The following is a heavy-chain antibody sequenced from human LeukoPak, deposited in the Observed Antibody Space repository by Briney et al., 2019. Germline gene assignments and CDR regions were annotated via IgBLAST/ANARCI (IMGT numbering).Heavy chain of an antibody. V-gene: IGHV3-30-3*01. CDR3: ARDPARGYNFGYCYY. CDR1: GFSFSSYN. CDR2: ISSDGTNE. D-gene: IGHD5-18*01. Sequence: GGSLRLSCAASGFSFSSYNMNWVRQAPGKGLEWVAVISSDGTNEFYADSVKGRFTISRDNSKNTLYLQMNSLRAEDTAVYYCARDPARGYNFGYCYYWGQGALVTVSS. J-gene: IGHJ4*02.